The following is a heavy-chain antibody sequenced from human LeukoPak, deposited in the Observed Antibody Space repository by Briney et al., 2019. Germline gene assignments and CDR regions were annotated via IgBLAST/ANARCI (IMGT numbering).Heavy chain of an antibody. J-gene: IGHJ4*02. D-gene: IGHD3-9*01. CDR1: GFTFSSYW. CDR2: IKQGGSEK. Sequence: GGSLRLSCAASGFTFSSYWMSWVRQAPGKGLEWVANIKQGGSEKYYVDSVKGRFSISRDNAKNSLYLQMNSLRAEDTAVYYCARDIHLTGYYIGVDYWGQGTLVIVSS. CDR3: ARDIHLTGYYIGVDY. V-gene: IGHV3-7*01.